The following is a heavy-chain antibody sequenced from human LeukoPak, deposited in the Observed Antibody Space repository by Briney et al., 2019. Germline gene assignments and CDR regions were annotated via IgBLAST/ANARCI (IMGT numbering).Heavy chain of an antibody. CDR3: VRVTEN. J-gene: IGHJ1*01. CDR2: INGDGSQT. Sequence: GRSLRLSCEASGFTFNNFYMHWARQAPGEGLVWVARINGDGSQTNYADSVKGRFTISRDNAKKKLYLQMNSLRAEDTAVYYCVRVTENWGQGTLVTDSS. V-gene: IGHV3-74*01. CDR1: GFTFNNFY.